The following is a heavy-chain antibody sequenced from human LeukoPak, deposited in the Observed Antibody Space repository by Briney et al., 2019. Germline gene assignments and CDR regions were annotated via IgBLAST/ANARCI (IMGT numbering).Heavy chain of an antibody. CDR3: VKSSPPPFRY. Sequence: GGTLRLSCAASGFTFSSYGMSWVRQAPGKGLEWVSAISGSGGSTYYADSVKGRFTISRDNSKNTLYLQMNSLRVEDTAVYYCVKSSPPPFRYWGQGTLVTVSS. J-gene: IGHJ4*02. V-gene: IGHV3-23*01. CDR1: GFTFSSYG. CDR2: ISGSGGST.